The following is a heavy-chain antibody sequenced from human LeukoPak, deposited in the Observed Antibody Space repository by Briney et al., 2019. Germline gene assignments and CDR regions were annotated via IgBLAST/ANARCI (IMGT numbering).Heavy chain of an antibody. J-gene: IGHJ3*02. Sequence: PSETLSLTCTVSGGSISSGNYYWGWIRQPAGKGPEWIGRIYTFGSTNYNPSLKSRVTISIDTSKNQFSLRLTSVTAADTAIYFCARDWPRHDSFDIWGQGTMVTVSS. V-gene: IGHV4-61*02. CDR2: IYTFGST. CDR1: GGSISSGNYY. CDR3: ARDWPRHDSFDI.